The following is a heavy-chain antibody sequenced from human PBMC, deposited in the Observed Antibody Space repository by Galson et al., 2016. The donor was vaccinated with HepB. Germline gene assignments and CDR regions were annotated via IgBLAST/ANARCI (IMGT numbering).Heavy chain of an antibody. CDR3: AKGRSAIAAAGLNY. Sequence: SLRLSCAASGFTVSSTYMTWVRQAPGKGLEWVSGIYSGGNTYYADSVKGRLTISRDNSNNTLFLQMNSLRVEDTAVYYCAKGRSAIAAAGLNYWGQGTLVTVSS. CDR2: IYSGGNT. V-gene: IGHV3-53*01. J-gene: IGHJ4*02. CDR1: GFTVSSTY. D-gene: IGHD6-13*01.